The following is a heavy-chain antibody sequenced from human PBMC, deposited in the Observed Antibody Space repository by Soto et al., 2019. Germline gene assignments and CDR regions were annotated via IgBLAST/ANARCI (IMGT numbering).Heavy chain of an antibody. CDR3: AKDTPEYYDFWSVQVGMDV. V-gene: IGHV3-30*18. J-gene: IGHJ6*02. CDR2: ISYDGSNK. CDR1: GFTFSSYG. D-gene: IGHD3-3*01. Sequence: GGSLRLSCAASGFTFSSYGMHWVRQAPGKGLEWVAVISYDGSNKYYADSVKGRFTISRDNSKNTLYLQMNSPRAEDTAVYYCAKDTPEYYDFWSVQVGMDVWGQGTTVTVSS.